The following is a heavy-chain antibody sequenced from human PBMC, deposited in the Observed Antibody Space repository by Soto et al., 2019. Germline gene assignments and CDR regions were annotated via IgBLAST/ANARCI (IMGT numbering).Heavy chain of an antibody. CDR3: ARDRGSSSWYDYYYYGMDV. J-gene: IGHJ6*02. D-gene: IGHD6-13*01. CDR1: GFTFSSYA. V-gene: IGHV3-30-3*01. Sequence: PGGSLRLSCAASGFTFSSYAMHWVRQAPGKGLEWVAVISYDGSNKYYADSVKGRFTISRDNSKNTLYLQMNSLRAEDTAVYYCARDRGSSSWYDYYYYGMDVWGQGTTVTVSS. CDR2: ISYDGSNK.